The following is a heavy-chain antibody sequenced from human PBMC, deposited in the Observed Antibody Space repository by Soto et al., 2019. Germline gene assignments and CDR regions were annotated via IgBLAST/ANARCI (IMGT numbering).Heavy chain of an antibody. J-gene: IGHJ4*02. CDR2: IYWDDDK. V-gene: IGHV2-5*02. Sequence: QITLKESGPPLVKPTQTLTLTCTFSGFSLSASGVGVGWIRQPPGKALEWLALIYWDDDKRYSPSLKSRLTITKDTSKNPVVLTMTNMDPVDTATYYCAHISPPHDYGDSYYFDYWGQGTLVTVSS. CDR3: AHISPPHDYGDSYYFDY. D-gene: IGHD4-17*01. CDR1: GFSLSASGVG.